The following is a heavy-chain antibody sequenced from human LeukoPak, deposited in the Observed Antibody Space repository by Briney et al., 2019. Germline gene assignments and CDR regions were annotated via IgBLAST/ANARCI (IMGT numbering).Heavy chain of an antibody. CDR2: IWYDGSNK. CDR1: GFTFSSYG. CDR3: ARDQSETEPGIFDY. D-gene: IGHD1-14*01. V-gene: IGHV3-33*01. J-gene: IGHJ4*02. Sequence: PGRSLRLSCAASGFTFSSYGMHWVRQAPGKGLEWVAVIWYDGSNKYYADSVKGRFTISRDNSKNTLYLQMNSLRAEDTAVYYCARDQSETEPGIFDYWGQGTLVTVPS.